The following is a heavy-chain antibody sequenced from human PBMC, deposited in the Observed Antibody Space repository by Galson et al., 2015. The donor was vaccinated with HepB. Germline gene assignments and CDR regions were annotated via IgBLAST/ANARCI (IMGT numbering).Heavy chain of an antibody. Sequence: CAISGDSVSSNSAAWNWIRQSPSRGLEWLGRTYYRSKWYNDYAVSVKSRITINPDTSKNQFSLQLNSVTPEDTAVYYCARTPGVVVVPAARFDPWGQGTLVTVSS. CDR3: ARTPGVVVVPAARFDP. D-gene: IGHD2-2*01. CDR2: TYYRSKWYN. CDR1: GDSVSSNSAA. V-gene: IGHV6-1*01. J-gene: IGHJ5*02.